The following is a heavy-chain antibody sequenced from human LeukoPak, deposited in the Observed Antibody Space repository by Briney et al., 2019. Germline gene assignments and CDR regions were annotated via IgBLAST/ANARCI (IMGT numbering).Heavy chain of an antibody. CDR2: ITGKRDGT. CDR1: GFTFFDYA. J-gene: IGHJ5*02. Sequence: GGSLRLFCAASGFTFFDYAMSGVRQPQAKGLVWGSTITGKRDGTYCTELAKRRFTISRDHSKNTLFLQMNSLRVDDTAVYFCAKGVYESSGYHFALWGEATLATVPS. V-gene: IGHV3-23*01. CDR3: AKGVYESSGYHFAL. D-gene: IGHD3-22*01.